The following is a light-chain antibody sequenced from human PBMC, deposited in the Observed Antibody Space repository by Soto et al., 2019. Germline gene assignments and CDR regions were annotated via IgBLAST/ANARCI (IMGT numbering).Light chain of an antibody. Sequence: IRVPLSRASVSASSRDRVTITSAASQCISNYLAWYQQKPGKVPKLLIYAASTLQSGVPSRFSGSGSGTDFTLTIISLQPEDVATYYCQKYNCAPWTFGQGAKADIK. CDR2: AAS. CDR1: QCISNY. V-gene: IGKV1-27*01. CDR3: QKYNCAPWT. J-gene: IGKJ1*01.